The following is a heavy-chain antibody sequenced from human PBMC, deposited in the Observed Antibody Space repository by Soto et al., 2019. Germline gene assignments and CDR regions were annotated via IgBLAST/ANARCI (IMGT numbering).Heavy chain of an antibody. CDR1: GFTFGGYP. CDR2: IRSKAHGGTT. V-gene: IGHV3-49*03. J-gene: IGHJ4*02. D-gene: IGHD3-9*01. CDR3: TSVYYDILTGYFGNFDY. Sequence: GSRRLSGTAAGFTFGGYPMGWFRQAPGKGLDWVGFIRSKAHGGTTEYAASVKGRFTISRDDSKSIAYLQMNSLKTEDTAVYYCTSVYYDILTGYFGNFDYWRQGTLVTVSS.